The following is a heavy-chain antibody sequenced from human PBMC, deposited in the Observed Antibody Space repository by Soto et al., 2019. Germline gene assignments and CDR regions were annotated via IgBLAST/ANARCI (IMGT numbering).Heavy chain of an antibody. D-gene: IGHD3-16*02. J-gene: IGHJ3*02. V-gene: IGHV4-34*01. CDR1: GGSFSGYY. CDR3: ARDFYDYVWGSYRSDAFDI. Sequence: QVQLQQWGAGLLKPSETLSLTCAVYGGSFSGYYWSWIRQPPGKGLEWIGEINHSGSTNYNPSLKIRVTISVDTSKNQFSLNLSSVTAADTAVYYCARDFYDYVWGSYRSDAFDIWGQGTMVTVSS. CDR2: INHSGST.